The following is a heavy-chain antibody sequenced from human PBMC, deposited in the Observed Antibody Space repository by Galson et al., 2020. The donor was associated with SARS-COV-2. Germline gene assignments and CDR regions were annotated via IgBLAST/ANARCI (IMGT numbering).Heavy chain of an antibody. D-gene: IGHD5-18*01. CDR1: GFTFSSYG. J-gene: IGHJ4*02. CDR3: AKGGYSYGYAAGEFDC. V-gene: IGHV3-33*06. CDR2: IWSAGSTH. Sequence: QLGESLKISCAASGFTFSSYGMHWVRQAPGQGLEWVAVIWSAGSTHYYADSVKGRFTISRDTSKNTLYLQMSSLRAEDTAVYYCAKGGYSYGYAAGEFDCWGQGTLVTVSS.